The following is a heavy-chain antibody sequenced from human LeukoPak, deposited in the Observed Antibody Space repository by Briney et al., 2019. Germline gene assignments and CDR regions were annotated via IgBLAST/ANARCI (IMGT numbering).Heavy chain of an antibody. CDR1: GFTYSSYA. CDR3: ATGFRLGELSRLDY. Sequence: SGGSLRLSCAASGFTYSSYAMHWVRQAPGKGLEWVAVISYDGSNKYYADSVKGRFTISRDNSKNTLYLQMNSLRAEDTAVYYCATGFRLGELSRLDYWGQGTLVTVSS. J-gene: IGHJ4*02. D-gene: IGHD3-10*01. V-gene: IGHV3-30*04. CDR2: ISYDGSNK.